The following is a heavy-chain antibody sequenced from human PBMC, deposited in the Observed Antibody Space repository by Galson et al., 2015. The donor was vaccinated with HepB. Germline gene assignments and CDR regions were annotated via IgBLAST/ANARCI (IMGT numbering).Heavy chain of an antibody. CDR3: ARDLDPNPFEYSSSFYNWFDP. CDR1: GFTFSSYS. J-gene: IGHJ5*02. V-gene: IGHV3-21*01. Sequence: SLRLSCAASGFTFSSYSMNWVRQAPGKGLEWVSSISSSSSYIYYADSVKGRFTISRDNAKNSLYLQMNSLRAEDTAVYYCARDLDPNPFEYSSSFYNWFDPWGQGTLVTVSS. D-gene: IGHD6-6*01. CDR2: ISSSSSYI.